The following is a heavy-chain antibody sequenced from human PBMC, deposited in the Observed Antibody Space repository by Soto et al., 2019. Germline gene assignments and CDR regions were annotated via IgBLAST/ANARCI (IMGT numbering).Heavy chain of an antibody. D-gene: IGHD3-22*01. CDR2: IYYSGST. J-gene: IGHJ3*02. Sequence: LSLTCTVSGGSISSGDYYWSWIRQHPGKGLEWIGYIYYSGSTYYNPSLKSRVTISVDTSKNQFSLKLSSVTAADTAVYYCARVLSAYYYDSSGYYPFAFDIWGQGTMVTVSS. CDR1: GGSISSGDYY. CDR3: ARVLSAYYYDSSGYYPFAFDI. V-gene: IGHV4-31*03.